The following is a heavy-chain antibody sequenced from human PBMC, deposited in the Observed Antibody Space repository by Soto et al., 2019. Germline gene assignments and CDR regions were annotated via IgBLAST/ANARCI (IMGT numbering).Heavy chain of an antibody. D-gene: IGHD3-3*01. CDR2: ISGSGGST. Sequence: GGSLRLSCAASGFTFSSHAMSWVRQAPGKGLEWVSAISGSGGSTYYADSVKGRFTISRDNAKNTLYLQMNSLRDEDTAVYYCARDQTRLRDYDFWSGYPSYYYYYGMDVWGQGTTVTVSS. V-gene: IGHV3-23*01. CDR1: GFTFSSHA. J-gene: IGHJ6*02. CDR3: ARDQTRLRDYDFWSGYPSYYYYYGMDV.